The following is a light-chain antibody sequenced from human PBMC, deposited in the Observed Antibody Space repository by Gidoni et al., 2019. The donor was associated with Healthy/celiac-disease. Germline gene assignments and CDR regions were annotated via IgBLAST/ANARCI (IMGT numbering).Light chain of an antibody. CDR1: QSISSW. Sequence: DIQMTQSPSILSASVGDRVTITCRAGQSISSWLAWYQQKPGNAPKLLIYKASSLESGVPSRFSGSGSGTEFTLTISSLQPDDFATYYCQQYNMYPWTFXXXTKVEIK. J-gene: IGKJ1*01. CDR2: KAS. V-gene: IGKV1-5*03. CDR3: QQYNMYPWT.